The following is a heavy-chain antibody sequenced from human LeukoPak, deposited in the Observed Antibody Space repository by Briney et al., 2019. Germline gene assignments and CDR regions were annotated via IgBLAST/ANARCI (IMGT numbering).Heavy chain of an antibody. D-gene: IGHD1-26*01. CDR2: ISSSSSYI. J-gene: IGHJ4*02. Sequence: GGSLRLSCAASGFTFSSYSMNWVRQAPGKGLEWVSSISSSSSYIYYADSVKGRFTISRDNAKNSLYLQMNSLRAEDTAVYYCARDKIVGATNFDYWGQGTLVTVSS. CDR3: ARDKIVGATNFDY. V-gene: IGHV3-21*01. CDR1: GFTFSSYS.